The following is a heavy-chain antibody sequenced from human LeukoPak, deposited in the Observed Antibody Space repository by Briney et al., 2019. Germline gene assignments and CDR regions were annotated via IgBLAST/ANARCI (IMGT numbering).Heavy chain of an antibody. CDR3: ARGHFWSGYYDY. V-gene: IGHV3-21*01. Sequence: GGSLRLSCAASGFSFSSYSMNWVRQAPGKGLEWVSSISSSSSYIYYADSMKGRFTISRDNAKNSLYLQMNSLRAEDTAVYYCARGHFWSGYYDYWGQGTLVTVSS. J-gene: IGHJ4*02. CDR2: ISSSSSYI. D-gene: IGHD3-3*02. CDR1: GFSFSSYS.